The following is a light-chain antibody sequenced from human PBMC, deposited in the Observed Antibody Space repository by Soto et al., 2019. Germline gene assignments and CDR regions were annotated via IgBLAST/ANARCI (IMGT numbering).Light chain of an antibody. V-gene: IGKV3D-15*03. CDR3: HQSQFCPRT. CDR2: GAS. Sequence: DTVMTQSPATLSVSPGERASLSCGASQSVGNNLAWYRQKPGQAPRLLVYGASIRAAGIPARFSASGSGTDFTLTISDVHPDDFSLYQCHQSQFCPRTFGQVSTVDSK. CDR1: QSVGNN. J-gene: IGKJ1*01.